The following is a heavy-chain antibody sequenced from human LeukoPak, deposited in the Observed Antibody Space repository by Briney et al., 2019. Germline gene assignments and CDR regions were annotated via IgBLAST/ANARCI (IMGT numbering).Heavy chain of an antibody. CDR3: AYNSGWYQGVDY. V-gene: IGHV4-59*01. D-gene: IGHD6-19*01. CDR1: GGSISSYY. Sequence: SETLSLTCTVSGGSISSYYWSWIRQPPGKGLEWIGYIYYSGSTNYNPSLKSRVTISVETSKNQFSLKLSSVTAADTAVYYCAYNSGWYQGVDYWGQGTLVTVSS. CDR2: IYYSGST. J-gene: IGHJ4*02.